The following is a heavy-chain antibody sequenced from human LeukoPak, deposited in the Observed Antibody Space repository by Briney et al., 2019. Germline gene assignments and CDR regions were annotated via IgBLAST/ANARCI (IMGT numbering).Heavy chain of an antibody. D-gene: IGHD5-24*01. V-gene: IGHV4-38-2*02. CDR1: GYSISSGYY. CDR3: ARDLRDGYNKFDY. CDR2: IYHSGST. J-gene: IGHJ4*02. Sequence: SETLSLTCTVSGYSISSGYYWGWIRQPPGKGLEWIGSIYHSGSTYYNPSLKSRVTISVDTSKNQFSLKLSSVTAADTAVYYCARDLRDGYNKFDYWGQGTLVTVSS.